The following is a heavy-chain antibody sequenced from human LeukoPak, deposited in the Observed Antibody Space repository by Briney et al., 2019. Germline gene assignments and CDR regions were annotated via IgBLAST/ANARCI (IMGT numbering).Heavy chain of an antibody. Sequence: SETLSLTCTVSGGFISSSSYYWGWIRQPPGKGLEWIGSIYYSGGTYYNPSLKSRVTISVDTSKNQFSLKLSSVTAADTAVYYCQAGGYDFWSGYPYNFDYWGQGTLVTVSP. D-gene: IGHD3-3*01. CDR3: QAGGYDFWSGYPYNFDY. CDR1: GGFISSSSYY. CDR2: IYYSGGT. V-gene: IGHV4-39*01. J-gene: IGHJ4*02.